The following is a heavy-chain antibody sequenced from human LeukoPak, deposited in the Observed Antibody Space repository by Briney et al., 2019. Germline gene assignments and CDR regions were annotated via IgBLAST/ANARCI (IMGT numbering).Heavy chain of an antibody. V-gene: IGHV3-33*01. CDR1: GFTFSSYG. Sequence: PGGSLRLSCAASGFTFSSYGMHWVRQAPGKGLEWVAVIWYDGSNKYYADSVKGRFTISRDNSKNTLYLQMNSLRAEDTAVYYCARWEGYCTSTNCYGAFDIWGQGTMVTVSS. CDR2: IWYDGSNK. CDR3: ARWEGYCTSTNCYGAFDI. D-gene: IGHD2-2*01. J-gene: IGHJ3*02.